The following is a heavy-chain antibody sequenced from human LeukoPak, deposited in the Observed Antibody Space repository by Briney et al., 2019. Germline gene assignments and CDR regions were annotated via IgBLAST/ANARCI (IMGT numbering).Heavy chain of an antibody. CDR2: IVSNGGST. D-gene: IGHD5-12*01. V-gene: IGHV3-64D*06. CDR3: VKPSGYSGYGYFFDY. Sequence: PGGSLRLSCSASGFTFSSSAMHWVRQAPGKGLEYVSAIVSNGGSTYYADSVKGRFTISRDNSKNTLYLQMSSLRAEDTAVYYRVKPSGYSGYGYFFDYWGQGTLVTVSS. CDR1: GFTFSSSA. J-gene: IGHJ4*02.